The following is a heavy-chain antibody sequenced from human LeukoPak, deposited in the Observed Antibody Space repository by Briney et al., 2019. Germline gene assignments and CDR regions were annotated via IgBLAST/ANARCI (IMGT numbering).Heavy chain of an antibody. CDR2: ISGSGGST. D-gene: IGHD6-13*01. Sequence: GGSPRLSCAASGFTFSSYTMSWVRQAPGKGLEWVSAISGSGGSTYYADSVKGRFTISRDNSKNTLYLQMNSLRAEDTAVYYCANYYSSSWRNIDYWGQGTLVTVSS. CDR3: ANYYSSSWRNIDY. V-gene: IGHV3-23*01. CDR1: GFTFSSYT. J-gene: IGHJ4*02.